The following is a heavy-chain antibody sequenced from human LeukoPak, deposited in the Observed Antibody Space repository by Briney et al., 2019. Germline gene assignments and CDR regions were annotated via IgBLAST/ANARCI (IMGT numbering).Heavy chain of an antibody. CDR3: ARVSGYSGYGFRYYFDY. V-gene: IGHV3-7*03. CDR1: GFTFSSYW. CDR2: IKQDGSEK. J-gene: IGHJ4*02. Sequence: GGSLRPSCAASGFTFSSYWMSWVRQAPGKGLEWVANIKQDGSEKYYVDSVKGRFTISRDNAKNSLYLQMNSLRAEDTAVYYCARVSGYSGYGFRYYFDYWGQGTLVTVSS. D-gene: IGHD5-12*01.